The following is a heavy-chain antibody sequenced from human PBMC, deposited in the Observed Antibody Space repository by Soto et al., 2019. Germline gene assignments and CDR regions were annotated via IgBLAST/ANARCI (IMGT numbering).Heavy chain of an antibody. Sequence: GSLRLSCAASGFTFSHAWINWVRQAPGKGLEWVGRIKSKTDGGTTDYAEPVKGRLAISRDDSNNMVYLQMNSLKIEDTAVYYCTADSYSTIIIVRFDYWGHGTWSPSPQ. D-gene: IGHD3-22*01. CDR2: IKSKTDGGTT. CDR3: TADSYSTIIIVRFDY. J-gene: IGHJ4*01. V-gene: IGHV3-15*07. CDR1: GFTFSHAW.